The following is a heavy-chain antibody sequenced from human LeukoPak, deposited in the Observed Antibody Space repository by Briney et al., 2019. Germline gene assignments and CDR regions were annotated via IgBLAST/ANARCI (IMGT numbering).Heavy chain of an antibody. Sequence: PSETLSLTCTVSGISINPYYWTWIRQPAGKGLEWIGRIISTTGSANYNPSLKSRVTMSVDTSKNQFSLELTSVTAADTAVYYCMKDGPCWGLLWGLGTLVTVSS. V-gene: IGHV4-4*07. CDR2: IISTTGSA. J-gene: IGHJ4*02. CDR3: MKDGPCWGLL. CDR1: GISINPYY. D-gene: IGHD3-16*01.